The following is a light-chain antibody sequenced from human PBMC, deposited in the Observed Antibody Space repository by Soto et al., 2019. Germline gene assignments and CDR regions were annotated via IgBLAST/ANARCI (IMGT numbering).Light chain of an antibody. Sequence: QLVLTQSPSASASLGASVKLTCTLSSGHSSYAIAWHQQQPEKGPRYLMKLNTDGSHSKGDGIPDRFSGSTSGAECYLTISGLQSEDEADYYCQTWGTGIGVFGGGTKLTVL. J-gene: IGLJ2*01. CDR1: SGHSSYA. V-gene: IGLV4-69*01. CDR2: LNTDGSH. CDR3: QTWGTGIGV.